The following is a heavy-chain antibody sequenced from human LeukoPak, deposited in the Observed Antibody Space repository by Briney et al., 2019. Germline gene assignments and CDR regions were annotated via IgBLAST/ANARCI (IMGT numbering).Heavy chain of an antibody. CDR2: MNPNSGNT. CDR1: GYTFTSYD. V-gene: IGHV1-8*01. J-gene: IGHJ4*02. Sequence: GASVKVSCKASGYTFTSYDINWVRQATGQGLEWMEWMNPNSGNTGYAQKFQGRVTMTRNTSISTAYMELSSLRSEDTAVYYCARAVRYFDWLSRRPYYFDYWGQGTLVTVSS. CDR3: ARAVRYFDWLSRRPYYFDY. D-gene: IGHD3-9*01.